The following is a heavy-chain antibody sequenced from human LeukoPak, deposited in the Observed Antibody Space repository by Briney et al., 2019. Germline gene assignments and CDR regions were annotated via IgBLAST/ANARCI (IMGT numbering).Heavy chain of an antibody. D-gene: IGHD1-26*01. CDR1: GFTVSSNS. Sequence: GGSLRLSCTVSGFTVSSNSMSWVRQAPGKAMEWVSSITSIGTYIFYADSVKGRFTISRDNAKNSLYLQMDSLGPEDTAVYYCARDPYSGLYGNDYYYYMDVWGKGTTVTISS. CDR3: ARDPYSGLYGNDYYYYMDV. J-gene: IGHJ6*03. V-gene: IGHV3-21*01. CDR2: ITSIGTYI.